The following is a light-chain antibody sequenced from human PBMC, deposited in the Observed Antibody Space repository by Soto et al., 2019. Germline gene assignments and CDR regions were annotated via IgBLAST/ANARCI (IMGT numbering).Light chain of an antibody. CDR1: ESISTW. CDR3: QQYNSYLYT. Sequence: GERVTISCRARESISTWSAWYQQKPGKAPKLLVHDASSLESGVPSRFSGSGSVTEFTRTISSLQPDDFATYYCQQYNSYLYTFGQGTKVDIK. J-gene: IGKJ2*01. V-gene: IGKV1-5*01. CDR2: DAS.